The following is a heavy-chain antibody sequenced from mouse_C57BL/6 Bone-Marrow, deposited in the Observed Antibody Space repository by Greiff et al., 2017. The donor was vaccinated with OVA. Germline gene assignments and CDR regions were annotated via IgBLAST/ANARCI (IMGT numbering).Heavy chain of an antibody. J-gene: IGHJ1*03. V-gene: IGHV1-26*01. CDR1: GYTFTDYY. CDR3: ARGHYYGSSLWYVDV. Sequence: EVQLQQSGPELVKPGASVKISCKASGYTFTDYYMNWVKQSHGKSLEWIGDINPNNGGTSYNQKFKGKATLTVDKSSSTAYMELRSLTSEDSAVYYCARGHYYGSSLWYVDVWGTGTTVTVSS. CDR2: INPNNGGT. D-gene: IGHD1-1*01.